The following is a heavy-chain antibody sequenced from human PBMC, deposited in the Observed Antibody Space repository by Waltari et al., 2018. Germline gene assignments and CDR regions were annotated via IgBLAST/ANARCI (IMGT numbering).Heavy chain of an antibody. J-gene: IGHJ4*02. CDR2: IYYSGST. V-gene: IGHV4-59*11. CDR3: ARRGGYCTGGVCFSLYYFDY. D-gene: IGHD2-8*02. Sequence: QVQLQESGPGLVKPSETLSLTCTVSGGSISSHYWSWIRQPPGKGREWIGYIYYSGSTTYNPSLKSRVTISVDTSKNQFSLKLSSVTAADTAVYYCARRGGYCTGGVCFSLYYFDYWGQGTLVTVSS. CDR1: GGSISSHY.